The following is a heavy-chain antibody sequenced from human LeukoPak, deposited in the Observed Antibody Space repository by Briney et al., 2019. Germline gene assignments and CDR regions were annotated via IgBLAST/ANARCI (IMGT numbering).Heavy chain of an antibody. V-gene: IGHV4-59*12. D-gene: IGHD2-2*01. CDR2: IYYSGST. Sequence: SETLSLTCTVSGGSISSYYWSWIRQPPGKGLEWIGYIYYSGSTNYNPSLKSRVTISVDTSKNQFSLRLSSVTVADTAVYYCARRGYCSSTSCYGGRKKHYYYYYMDVWGKGTTVTISS. CDR3: ARRGYCSSTSCYGGRKKHYYYYYMDV. CDR1: GGSISSYY. J-gene: IGHJ6*03.